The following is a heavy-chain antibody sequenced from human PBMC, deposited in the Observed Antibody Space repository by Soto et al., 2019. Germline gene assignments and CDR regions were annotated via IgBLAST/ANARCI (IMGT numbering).Heavy chain of an antibody. CDR2: ISAYNGNT. Sequence: QVQLVQSGAEVKKPGASVKVSCKASGYTFTSYGISWVRQAPGQGLEWMGWISAYNGNTNYAQKLQGRVTMTTDTSTSTAYMELMSLRSDDTAVYYCARAGHCSGGSCYYYYYGMDVWGQGTTVTVSS. D-gene: IGHD2-15*01. CDR3: ARAGHCSGGSCYYYYYGMDV. J-gene: IGHJ6*02. CDR1: GYTFTSYG. V-gene: IGHV1-18*04.